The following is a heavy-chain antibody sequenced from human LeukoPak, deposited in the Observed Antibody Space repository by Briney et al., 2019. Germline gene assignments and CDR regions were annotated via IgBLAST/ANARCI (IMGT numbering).Heavy chain of an antibody. CDR3: ARREGGFDY. Sequence: PSETLSRTCAVYGGSFSGYYWSWIRQPPGKGLEWIGEINHSGSTNYNPSLKSRVTISVDTSKNQFSLKLSSVTAADTAVYYCARREGGFDYWGQGTLVTVSS. J-gene: IGHJ4*02. CDR2: INHSGST. CDR1: GGSFSGYY. D-gene: IGHD1-26*01. V-gene: IGHV4-34*01.